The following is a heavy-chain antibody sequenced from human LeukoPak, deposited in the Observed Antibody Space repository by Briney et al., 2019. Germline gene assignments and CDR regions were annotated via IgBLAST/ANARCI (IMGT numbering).Heavy chain of an antibody. CDR1: GYTFTSYY. CDR3: ARRRVTVTTFDYYYYMDV. D-gene: IGHD4-17*01. Sequence: ASVKVSCKASGYTFTSYYMHWVRQAPGQGLEWMGWISAYNGNTNYAQKLQGRVTMTTDTSTSTAYMELRSLRSDDTAVYYCARRRVTVTTFDYYYYMDVWGKGTTVTVSS. V-gene: IGHV1-18*04. CDR2: ISAYNGNT. J-gene: IGHJ6*03.